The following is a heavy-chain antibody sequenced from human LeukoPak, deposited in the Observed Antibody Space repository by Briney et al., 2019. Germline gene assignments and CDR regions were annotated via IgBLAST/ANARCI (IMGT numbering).Heavy chain of an antibody. Sequence: PGGSLRLSCAASGFNFSSYSMNWVRQAPGKGLEWVSYISSSSSTIYYADSVKGRFTISRDNAKNSLYLQMNSLRAEDTAVYYCARDRNTIFGVVIRSEYFDYWGQGTLVTVSS. V-gene: IGHV3-48*01. CDR2: ISSSSSTI. CDR1: GFNFSSYS. J-gene: IGHJ4*02. D-gene: IGHD3-3*01. CDR3: ARDRNTIFGVVIRSEYFDY.